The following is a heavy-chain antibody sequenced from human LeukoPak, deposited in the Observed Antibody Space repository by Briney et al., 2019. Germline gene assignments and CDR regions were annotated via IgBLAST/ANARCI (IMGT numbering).Heavy chain of an antibody. CDR1: GYSFTSYW. J-gene: IGHJ4*02. D-gene: IGHD5-18*01. CDR2: IYPGDSDT. V-gene: IGHV5-51*01. CDR3: ARTSRGYSYGRNFDY. Sequence: GSSLKISCKASGYSFTSYWIGWGRQIPGKGLEWMGIIYPGDSDTRYSPSFQGQVTISADKSISTAYLQWSSLKASDTAMYYCARTSRGYSYGRNFDYWGQGTLVSVSS.